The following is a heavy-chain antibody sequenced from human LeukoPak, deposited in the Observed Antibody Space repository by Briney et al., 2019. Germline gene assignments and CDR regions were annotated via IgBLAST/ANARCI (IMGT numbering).Heavy chain of an antibody. CDR3: ARNVLLLWFGDPSHFDY. J-gene: IGHJ4*02. D-gene: IGHD3-10*01. Sequence: PSETLSLTCTVSGGSISSSSYYWGWIRQPPGKGLEWIGSIYYSGSTYYNPSLKSRVTISVDTTKNQFSLKLSSVTAADTAVYYCARNVLLLWFGDPSHFDYWGQGTLVTVSS. CDR2: IYYSGST. V-gene: IGHV4-39*01. CDR1: GGSISSSSYY.